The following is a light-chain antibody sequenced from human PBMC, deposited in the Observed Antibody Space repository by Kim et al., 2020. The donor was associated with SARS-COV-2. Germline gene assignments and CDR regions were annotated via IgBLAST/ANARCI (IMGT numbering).Light chain of an antibody. CDR2: GKN. Sequence: SSELTQDPAVSVALGQTVRITCQGDRLRRYYASWYQQKPGQAPVLVIYGKNNRPSGIPDRFSGSSTGNTASLTITGAQGEDEADYYSNTRNSSGNHWVFG. CDR3: NTRNSSGNHWV. V-gene: IGLV3-19*01. J-gene: IGLJ3*02. CDR1: RLRRYY.